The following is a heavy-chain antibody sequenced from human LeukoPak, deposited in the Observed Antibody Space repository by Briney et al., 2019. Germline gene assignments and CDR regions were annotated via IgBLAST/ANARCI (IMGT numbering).Heavy chain of an antibody. V-gene: IGHV3-21*01. CDR3: ARSRTSSPYDKTLNF. D-gene: IGHD1-14*01. CDR2: ISSSINYI. Sequence: GGSLRLSCAASGFTFSSYTMSWVREAPGKGLEWVSSISSSINYIYHADSVKGRFTISRDDAQNSVYLQMKSLKDENTAVYYCARSRTSSPYDKTLNFWGQGTLVIVSS. CDR1: GFTFSSYT. J-gene: IGHJ4*02.